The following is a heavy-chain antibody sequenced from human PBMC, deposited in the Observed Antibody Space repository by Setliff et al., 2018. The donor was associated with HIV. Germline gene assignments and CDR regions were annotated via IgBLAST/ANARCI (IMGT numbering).Heavy chain of an antibody. CDR1: GGSISSGSHF. V-gene: IGHV4-61*09. Sequence: PSETLSLTCTVSGGSISSGSHFWGWIRQPAGKGLEWIGHISTSGTTKYNPSLNSRVTMSVDTSKNQFSLKLNSVTAADTAVYYCEAATVGETGYYGIDVWGPGTTVTVSS. J-gene: IGHJ6*02. D-gene: IGHD1-26*01. CDR2: ISTSGTT. CDR3: EAATVGETGYYGIDV.